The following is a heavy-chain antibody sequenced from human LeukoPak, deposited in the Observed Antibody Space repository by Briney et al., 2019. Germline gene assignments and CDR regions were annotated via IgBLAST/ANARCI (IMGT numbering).Heavy chain of an antibody. CDR1: GFTFSSYA. D-gene: IGHD2-2*01. J-gene: IGHJ6*02. Sequence: GGSLRLSCAASGFTFSSYAMSWVRQAPGKGLEWVSTFSASGDSTYYADSVKGRFTISGDNSKSTVYLQMSSLRAEDTAVYYCAKAAPAALSHYYYGMDVWGQGTTVTVSS. V-gene: IGHV3-23*01. CDR3: AKAAPAALSHYYYGMDV. CDR2: FSASGDST.